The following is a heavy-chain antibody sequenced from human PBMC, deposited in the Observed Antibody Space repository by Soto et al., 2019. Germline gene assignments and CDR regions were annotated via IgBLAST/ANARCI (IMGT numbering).Heavy chain of an antibody. J-gene: IGHJ4*02. CDR2: VKSKTDGGTS. CDR3: TTDSYSSIIVVRFDY. CDR1: GFIFSNAW. V-gene: IGHV3-15*07. D-gene: IGHD3-22*01. Sequence: GGSLRLSCAASGFIFSNAWINWVRQAPGKGLEWVGRVKSKTDGGTSDYAAPVKGRFAVSRDDSRNMVCLQMNSLKTEDTGIYYCTTDSYSSIIVVRFDYWGQGTVVTVSS.